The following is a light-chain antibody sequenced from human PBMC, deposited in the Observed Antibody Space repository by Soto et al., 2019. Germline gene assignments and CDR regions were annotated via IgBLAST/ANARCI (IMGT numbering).Light chain of an antibody. V-gene: IGLV4-69*01. CDR3: QTWGTVV. CDR1: SGHSSYA. Sequence: QLVLTQSPSASASLGASVKLTCTLSSGHSSYAIAWHQQQPEKGPRYLMKLNSDGSHSKGDGIPDRFSGSSSGAERYLTISSLLSEDEADYYCQTWGTVVFGGGTKLTVL. J-gene: IGLJ2*01. CDR2: LNSDGSH.